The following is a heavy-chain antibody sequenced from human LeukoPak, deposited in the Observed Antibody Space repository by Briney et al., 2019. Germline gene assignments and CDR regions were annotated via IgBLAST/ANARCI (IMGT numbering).Heavy chain of an antibody. J-gene: IGHJ4*02. D-gene: IGHD6-13*01. CDR2: ISASGGST. CDR1: GFTFSGYA. CDR3: AKARLIAAAGKFYFDY. V-gene: IGHV3-23*01. Sequence: PGGSLRLSCAASGFTFSGYAMSWVRQAPGERLEWVSTISASGGSTYYADSVKGRFTISRDNSKNTLYLQMNSLRAEDTAVYYCAKARLIAAAGKFYFDYWGQGTLVTVSS.